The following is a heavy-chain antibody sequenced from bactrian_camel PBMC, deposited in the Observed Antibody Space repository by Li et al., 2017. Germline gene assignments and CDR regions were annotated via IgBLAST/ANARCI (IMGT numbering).Heavy chain of an antibody. Sequence: HVQLVESGGGSVQSGGSLRLSCAAPQFPFSRYCMGWYRQAPGKERELVSRIASDGTTYYANSVKGRFTISRDNAKNTLYLQLNSLKIEDTAMYYCASELGERYNFGGQGPRSPSP. J-gene: IGHJ4*01. CDR2: IASDGTT. D-gene: IGHD7*01. CDR3: ASELGERYNF. CDR1: QFPFSRYC. V-gene: IGHV3S55*01.